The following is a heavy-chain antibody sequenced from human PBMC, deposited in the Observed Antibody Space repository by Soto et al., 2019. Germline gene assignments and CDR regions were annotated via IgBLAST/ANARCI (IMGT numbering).Heavy chain of an antibody. V-gene: IGHV4-4*07. CDR2: IYSDGST. CDR1: GGSIIGYY. J-gene: IGHJ4*02. CDR3: ARMRAAGNFDY. D-gene: IGHD6-13*01. Sequence: SETLSLTCTVSGGSIIGYYWSCIRQPAGKGLEWIGRIYSDGSTNYNPSLKSRVTMSVDTSKNQFSLKLTSMTAADTAMYYWARMRAAGNFDYWGQGTLVTVSS.